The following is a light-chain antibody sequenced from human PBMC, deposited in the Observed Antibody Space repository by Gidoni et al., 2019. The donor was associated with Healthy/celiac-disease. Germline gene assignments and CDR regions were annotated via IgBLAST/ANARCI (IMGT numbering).Light chain of an antibody. Sequence: DIHMTQSPSTLSASVGDRVTISCRASQSISSWLAWYQQKTGKAPKLLIYDASSLESGVPSRFSGSGSGTEFTLTISSLQPDDFATYYCQQYNRGTWTFGQGTKVEIK. CDR1: QSISSW. CDR3: QQYNRGTWT. J-gene: IGKJ1*01. V-gene: IGKV1-5*01. CDR2: DAS.